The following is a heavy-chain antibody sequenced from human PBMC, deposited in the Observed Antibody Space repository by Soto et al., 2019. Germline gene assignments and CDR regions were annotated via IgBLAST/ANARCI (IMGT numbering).Heavy chain of an antibody. D-gene: IGHD3-22*01. Sequence: QVQLVESGGGVVQPGRSLRLSCAASGFTFSSYAMHWVRQAPGKGLEWVAVISYDGSNKYYADSVKGRFTISRDNSKNPLYLQMSSLRDEDTAVYYCARAKRADSSGYYFGIDYLGQGTLVTVSS. J-gene: IGHJ4*02. CDR3: ARAKRADSSGYYFGIDY. V-gene: IGHV3-30-3*01. CDR1: GFTFSSYA. CDR2: ISYDGSNK.